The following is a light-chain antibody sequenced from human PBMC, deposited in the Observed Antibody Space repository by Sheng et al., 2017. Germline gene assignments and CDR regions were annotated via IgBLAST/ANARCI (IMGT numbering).Light chain of an antibody. CDR1: QSVSSN. CDR3: QQYNSWT. J-gene: IGKJ1*01. V-gene: IGKV3-15*01. CDR2: GAS. Sequence: EIVMTQSPATLSVSPGERATLSCRASQSVSSNLAWYQQKPGQAPRLLIYGASTRATGIPARFXGSGSGTEFTLTISSLQSEDFAVYYCQQYNSWTFGQGTKVEIK.